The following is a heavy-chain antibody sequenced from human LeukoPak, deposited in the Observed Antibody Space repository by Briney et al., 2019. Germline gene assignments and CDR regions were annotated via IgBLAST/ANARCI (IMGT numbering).Heavy chain of an antibody. CDR2: IYYSGST. Sequence: SETLSLTCTVSDGSISRSSYYWGWIRQPPGKGLEWIGTIYYSGSTYYNPSLKSRVTISVDTSKNQFSLKLSSVTAADTAVYYCAREVPTAGYYWGQGTLVTVSS. V-gene: IGHV4-39*07. D-gene: IGHD6-13*01. J-gene: IGHJ4*02. CDR3: AREVPTAGYY. CDR1: DGSISRSSYY.